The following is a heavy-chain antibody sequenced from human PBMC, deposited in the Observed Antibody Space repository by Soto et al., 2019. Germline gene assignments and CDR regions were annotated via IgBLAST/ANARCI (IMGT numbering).Heavy chain of an antibody. D-gene: IGHD3-10*01. J-gene: IGHJ5*02. V-gene: IGHV1-69*13. Sequence: SVRVSCKTSGGTLDVYGLNWVRQAPGQGLEWVGGMTPIYRTANYARKFQGRVTVTAEPSTDTAYMELISLTSDDTAVYYCTGNKWFGESPLFDPWGQGTLVTVSS. CDR2: MTPIYRTA. CDR3: TGNKWFGESPLFDP. CDR1: GGTLDVYG.